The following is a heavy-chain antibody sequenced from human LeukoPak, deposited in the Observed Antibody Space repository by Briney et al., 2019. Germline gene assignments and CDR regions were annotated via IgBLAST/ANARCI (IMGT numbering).Heavy chain of an antibody. CDR3: ARGVRTRGYSYGYRGGAFDY. Sequence: PGRSLRLSCAASGFTFSSYDMHWVRQAPGKGLEWVAVIWYDGSNKYYADSVNGRFTISRDNSKNTLYLQMNSLRAEDTAVYYCARGVRTRGYSYGYRGGAFDYWGQGTLVTVSS. CDR2: IWYDGSNK. CDR1: GFTFSSYD. J-gene: IGHJ4*02. V-gene: IGHV3-33*01. D-gene: IGHD5-18*01.